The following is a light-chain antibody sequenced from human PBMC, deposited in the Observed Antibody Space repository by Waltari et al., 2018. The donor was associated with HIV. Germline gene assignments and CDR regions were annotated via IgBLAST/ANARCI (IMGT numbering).Light chain of an antibody. CDR1: TINYNS. CDR2: KGT. V-gene: IGLV2-14*03. Sequence: QSALTQPASVSGSPGQSVTISCTGPTINYNSVSWYQQHPAKAPKLIIFKGTYRPSGVSNRFSGSKSGNTASLTISGLQGEDEAHYYCSSYTASGSVIFGGGTNLTVL. CDR3: SSYTASGSVI. J-gene: IGLJ2*01.